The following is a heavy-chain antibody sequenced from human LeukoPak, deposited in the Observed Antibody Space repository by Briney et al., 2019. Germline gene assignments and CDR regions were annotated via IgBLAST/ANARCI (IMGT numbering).Heavy chain of an antibody. CDR2: IWSDATNQ. D-gene: IGHD4-11*01. Sequence: PGKSLTLSCVASRFTFSHFGMHWVRQAPGKGLEWVAVIWSDATNQYYADSVKGRFTISRDNSRNTVFLQMTNLRVEDTAVYFCAEDAQRGFDYSNSLESWGQGTLVTVSS. V-gene: IGHV3-33*03. CDR1: RFTFSHFG. J-gene: IGHJ4*02. CDR3: AEDAQRGFDYSNSLES.